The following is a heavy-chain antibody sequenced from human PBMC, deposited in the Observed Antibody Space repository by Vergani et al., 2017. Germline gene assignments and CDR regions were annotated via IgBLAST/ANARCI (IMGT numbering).Heavy chain of an antibody. CDR2: ISGSGGST. CDR1: GFTFSSYA. Sequence: EVQLLESGGGLVQPGGSLRLSCAASGFTFSSYAMSWVRQAPGKGLEWVSAISGSGGSTYYADSVKGRFTISRDNSKNTLYLQMNSLRAEDTAVYYCARRSYDFWSGYNDYWGQGTLVTVSS. D-gene: IGHD3-3*01. V-gene: IGHV3-23*01. CDR3: ARRSYDFWSGYNDY. J-gene: IGHJ4*02.